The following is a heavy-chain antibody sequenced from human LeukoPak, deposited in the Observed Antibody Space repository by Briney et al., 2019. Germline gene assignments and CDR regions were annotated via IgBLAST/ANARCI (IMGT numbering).Heavy chain of an antibody. Sequence: SETLSLTCTVSGGSISSYYWSWIRQPAGKGLEWIGRIYTSGSTNYNPSLKSRVTTSIDTSKNQFSLKLSSVTAADTAVYYCATRETGSYYYYMDVWGKGTTVTVSS. D-gene: IGHD1-1*01. CDR3: ATRETGSYYYYMDV. V-gene: IGHV4-4*07. J-gene: IGHJ6*03. CDR2: IYTSGST. CDR1: GGSISSYY.